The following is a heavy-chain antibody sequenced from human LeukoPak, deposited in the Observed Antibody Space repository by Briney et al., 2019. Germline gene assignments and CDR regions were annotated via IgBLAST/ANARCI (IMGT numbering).Heavy chain of an antibody. CDR1: GYSFTSYW. J-gene: IGHJ4*02. Sequence: GESLKISCKGSGYSFTSYWIGWVRQMPGKGLEWMGIIYPGDSDTRYSPSFQGQVTISADKSISTAYLQWSSLKASDTAMYYCARGYYGSRRHRGDFDYWGQGTLVTVSS. D-gene: IGHD3-10*01. CDR2: IYPGDSDT. V-gene: IGHV5-51*01. CDR3: ARGYYGSRRHRGDFDY.